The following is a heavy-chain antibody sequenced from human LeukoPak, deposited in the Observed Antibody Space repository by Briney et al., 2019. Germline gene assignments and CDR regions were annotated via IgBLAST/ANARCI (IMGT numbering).Heavy chain of an antibody. CDR3: ARSPLAAAKFDY. V-gene: IGHV4-31*03. CDR2: IYYSGST. D-gene: IGHD6-13*01. CDR1: GGTISRGGYF. J-gene: IGHJ4*02. Sequence: SETVSLTCTVSGGTISRGGYFWSSIRQHPGKGLEWIGYIYYSGSTHYNPSLKNRVTISVDTSKNQFSLKLTSVTAADTAVYYCARSPLAAAKFDYWGQGTLVTVSS.